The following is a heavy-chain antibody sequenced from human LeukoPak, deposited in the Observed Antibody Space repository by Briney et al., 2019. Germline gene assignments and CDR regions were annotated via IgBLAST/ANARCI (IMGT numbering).Heavy chain of an antibody. CDR2: IYYSGST. CDR3: ARGHYSSGYPETIDY. V-gene: IGHV4-30-4*01. D-gene: IGHD3-22*01. Sequence: PSETLSLTCTVSGGSISSGDYYWSWIRQPPGKGLEWIGYIYYSGSTYYNPSLKSRVTISVDTSKNQFSLKLSSVAAADTAVYYCARGHYSSGYPETIDYWGQGTLVTVSS. CDR1: GGSISSGDYY. J-gene: IGHJ4*02.